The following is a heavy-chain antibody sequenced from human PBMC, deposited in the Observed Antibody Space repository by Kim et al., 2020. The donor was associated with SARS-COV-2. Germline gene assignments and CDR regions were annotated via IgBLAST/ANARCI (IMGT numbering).Heavy chain of an antibody. V-gene: IGHV1-18*01. CDR3: ARDPGGWYGYYYGMDV. J-gene: IGHJ6*02. Sequence: QKLQGRVTMTTDTSTSTAYMELRSLRSDDTAVYYCARDPGGWYGYYYGMDVWGQGTTVTVSS. D-gene: IGHD6-19*01.